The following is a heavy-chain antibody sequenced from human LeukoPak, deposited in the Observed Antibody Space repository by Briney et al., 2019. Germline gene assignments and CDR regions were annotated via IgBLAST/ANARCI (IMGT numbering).Heavy chain of an antibody. CDR1: GFTFSSYA. CDR2: ISYDGSNK. CDR3: ARAMIVQDANGAFDY. V-gene: IGHV3-30-3*01. J-gene: IGHJ4*02. Sequence: GGSLRLSCAASGFTFSSYAMHWVRQAPGKGLEWVAVISYDGSNKYYADSVKGRFTISRDNSKNTLYLQMNSLRAEDTAVYYCARAMIVQDANGAFDYWGQGTLVTVSS. D-gene: IGHD3-22*01.